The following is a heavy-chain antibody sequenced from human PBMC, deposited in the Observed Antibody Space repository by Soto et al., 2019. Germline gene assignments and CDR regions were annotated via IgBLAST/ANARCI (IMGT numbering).Heavy chain of an antibody. CDR3: ARAGDDCSTTTCYVIDY. Sequence: SVKVSCKASGYTFTSYAIHWVRQAPGQRLEWMGWINAGKGNTKYSQKFQGRVTITRDTSASTAYMELSSLTSEDTAVYYCARAGDDCSTTTCYVIDYWGQGTLVTVSS. CDR1: GYTFTSYA. CDR2: INAGKGNT. D-gene: IGHD2-2*01. J-gene: IGHJ4*02. V-gene: IGHV1-3*01.